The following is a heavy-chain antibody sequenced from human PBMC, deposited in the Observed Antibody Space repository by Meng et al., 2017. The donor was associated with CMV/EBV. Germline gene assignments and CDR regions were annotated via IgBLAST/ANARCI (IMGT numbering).Heavy chain of an antibody. V-gene: IGHV3-13*03. Sequence: GESLKTSWAACGFTFSSDDMHWVRQPTGKGLEWVSPIGSVGDTYYPGSMKGQFTISRENAKNSLYLQMNNLRVGDTAVYYCARDLAAGTRIFDYWGQGTLVTVSS. CDR3: ARDLAAGTRIFDY. CDR2: IGSVGDT. CDR1: GFTFSSDD. J-gene: IGHJ4*02. D-gene: IGHD6-13*01.